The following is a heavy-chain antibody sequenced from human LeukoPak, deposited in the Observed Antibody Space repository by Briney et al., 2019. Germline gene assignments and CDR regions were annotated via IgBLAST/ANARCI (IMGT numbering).Heavy chain of an antibody. J-gene: IGHJ4*02. D-gene: IGHD3-10*01. CDR1: GYSFTTYW. CDR2: IYPGDSDT. CDR3: ARGRRFGELSHPTYYFDY. Sequence: GESLKISCEASGYSFTTYWITWVRQMPGRGLEWMGIIYPGDSDTRYSPSFQGQVTISADKSISTAYLQWSSLKASDTAVYYCARGRRFGELSHPTYYFDYWGQGTQVTVSS. V-gene: IGHV5-51*01.